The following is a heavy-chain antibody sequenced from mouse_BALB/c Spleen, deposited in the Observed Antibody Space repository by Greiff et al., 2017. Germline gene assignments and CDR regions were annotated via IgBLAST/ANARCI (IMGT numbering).Heavy chain of an antibody. V-gene: IGHV1S81*02. D-gene: IGHD1-1*01. Sequence: QVQLKESGAELVKPGASVKLSCKASGYTFTSYYMYWVKQRPGQGLEWIGEINPSNGGTNFNEKFKSKATLTVDKSSSTAYMQLSSLTSEDSAVYYCTRLTTVVEMYYAMDYWGQGTSVTVSS. CDR1: GYTFTSYY. J-gene: IGHJ4*01. CDR3: TRLTTVVEMYYAMDY. CDR2: INPSNGGT.